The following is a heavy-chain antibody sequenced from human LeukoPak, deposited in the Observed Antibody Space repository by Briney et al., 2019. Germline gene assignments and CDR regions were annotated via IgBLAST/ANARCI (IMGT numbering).Heavy chain of an antibody. D-gene: IGHD3-10*01. J-gene: IGHJ4*02. CDR3: ARGSGSHIDYFDY. CDR2: IYYSGST. V-gene: IGHV4-31*03. Sequence: SETLSLTCTVSGGSISSGGYYWSWIRQHPGKGLEWIGYIYYSGSTYYNPSLKSRVTISVDTSKNQCSLKLSSVTAADTAVYYCARGSGSHIDYFDYWGQGTLVTVSS. CDR1: GGSISSGGYY.